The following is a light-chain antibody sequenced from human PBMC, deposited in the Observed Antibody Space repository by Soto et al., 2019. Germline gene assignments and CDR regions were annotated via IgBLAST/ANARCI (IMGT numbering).Light chain of an antibody. V-gene: IGKV1-5*03. CDR2: KAS. Sequence: DIQMTQSPSTLSASVGDRVTITCRASQSISSWLAWYQQKPGKAPKLLIYKASSLESGVPSRFSGSGSGTEFTLTISSLQPDDFATYYCQQDTSYPTFGQGTKVEIK. CDR3: QQDTSYPT. CDR1: QSISSW. J-gene: IGKJ1*01.